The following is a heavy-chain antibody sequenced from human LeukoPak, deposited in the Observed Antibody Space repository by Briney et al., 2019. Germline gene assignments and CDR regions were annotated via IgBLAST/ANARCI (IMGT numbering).Heavy chain of an antibody. Sequence: PSETLSLTCTVSGGSISSYYWSWIRQPPGKGLEWIGYISYSGSTNYNPSLKSRVTISVDTSKNQFSLKLSSVTAADTAVYYCARNNWEGSYYFDYWGQGALVTVSS. CDR2: ISYSGST. D-gene: IGHD1-20*01. V-gene: IGHV4-59*01. CDR1: GGSISSYY. CDR3: ARNNWEGSYYFDY. J-gene: IGHJ4*02.